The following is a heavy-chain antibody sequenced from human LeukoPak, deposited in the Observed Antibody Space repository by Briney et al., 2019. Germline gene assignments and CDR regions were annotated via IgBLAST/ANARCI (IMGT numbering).Heavy chain of an antibody. Sequence: PGGSLRLSCAASGFTFSSYGMHWVRQAPGKGLEWVAVIWYDGSNKYYADSVKGRFTISRDNSKNTLYLQMNSLRAEDTAVYYCAREEGDGYNLVYFDYWGQGTLVTVSS. CDR1: GFTFSSYG. V-gene: IGHV3-33*08. CDR2: IWYDGSNK. D-gene: IGHD5-24*01. CDR3: AREEGDGYNLVYFDY. J-gene: IGHJ4*02.